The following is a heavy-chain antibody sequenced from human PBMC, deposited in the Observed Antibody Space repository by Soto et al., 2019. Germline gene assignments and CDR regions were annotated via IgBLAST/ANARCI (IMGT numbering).Heavy chain of an antibody. CDR3: ARANDFWGGSQQPIDS. Sequence: SETLSLTCSVSGGSFRGFYWTWIRQSPGKGLEWLGDINHVGITNYNPSLKSRVSIPVDTSKSQFSLKLSSVTAADTAVYYCARANDFWGGSQQPIDSWGKGTLVT. CDR2: INHVGIT. CDR1: GGSFRGFY. D-gene: IGHD3-3*01. J-gene: IGHJ4*02. V-gene: IGHV4-34*01.